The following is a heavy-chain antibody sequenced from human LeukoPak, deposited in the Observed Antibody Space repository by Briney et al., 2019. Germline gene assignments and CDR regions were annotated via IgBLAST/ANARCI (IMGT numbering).Heavy chain of an antibody. Sequence: SETLSLTRIVSVYSIISDYFWGWVRQPPGKGPEWIGSFFHSGDVYYNPSLKSRVTLSVDPSKNRFSLTLTSVTAADTAIYYCARVVASTSIDSWGQGTLVTVSS. V-gene: IGHV4-38-2*02. CDR1: VYSIISDYF. D-gene: IGHD2-15*01. CDR2: FFHSGDV. CDR3: ARVVASTSIDS. J-gene: IGHJ4*02.